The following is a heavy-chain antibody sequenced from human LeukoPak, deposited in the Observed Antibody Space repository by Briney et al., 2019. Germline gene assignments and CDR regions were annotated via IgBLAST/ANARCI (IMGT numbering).Heavy chain of an antibody. CDR1: GGTFSSYA. CDR3: ARDSDDFWSGYYTPQFDY. V-gene: IGHV1-69*01. J-gene: IGHJ4*02. CDR2: IIPIFGTA. D-gene: IGHD3-3*01. Sequence: SVKVSCKASGGTFSSYAISWVRQAPGQELEWMGGIIPIFGTANYAQKFQGRVTITADESTSTAYMELSSLRSEDTAVYYCARDSDDFWSGYYTPQFDYWGQGTLVTVSS.